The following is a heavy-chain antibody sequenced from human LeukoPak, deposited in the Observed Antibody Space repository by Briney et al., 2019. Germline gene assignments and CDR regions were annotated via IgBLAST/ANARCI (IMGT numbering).Heavy chain of an antibody. D-gene: IGHD1-26*01. CDR1: GFNFRSYA. CDR3: AKEVGPDLGY. V-gene: IGHV3-33*03. CDR2: IWYDGSKT. J-gene: IGHJ4*02. Sequence: PGWSLRLSCGGSGFNFRSYAIHWVRQPPGKGLEWVAIIWYDGSKTYYAESVKGRFTISRDNSNNMAYLQMSSLRVEDTAVYFCAKEVGPDLGYWGQGTLVTVSS.